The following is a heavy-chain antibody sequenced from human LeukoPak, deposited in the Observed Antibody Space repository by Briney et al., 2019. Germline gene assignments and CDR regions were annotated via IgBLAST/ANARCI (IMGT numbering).Heavy chain of an antibody. CDR3: ARGRGGWYFDP. D-gene: IGHD6-19*01. V-gene: IGHV1-8*01. CDR1: GYTFTIFD. CDR2: MNPTSSNT. Sequence: ASVKVSCKASGYTFTIFDINWVRQAPGQGLEWMGWMNPTSSNTGYVQKFQGRVTITTNTSISTSYMELNSLRSDDTAVYYCARGRGGWYFDPWGQGTLVTVSS. J-gene: IGHJ5*02.